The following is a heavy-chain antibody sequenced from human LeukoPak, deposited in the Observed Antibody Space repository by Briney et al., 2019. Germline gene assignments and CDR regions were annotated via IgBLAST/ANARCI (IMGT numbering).Heavy chain of an antibody. V-gene: IGHV3-30-3*01. CDR1: GFTFSSYA. CDR2: ISYDGSNK. D-gene: IGHD6-13*01. CDR3: AREVMAAADYYFDY. Sequence: GGSLRLSCAASGFTFSSYAMHWVRQAPGKGLEWVAVISYDGSNKYYADSVKGRFTISRDNSKNTLYLQMNSLRAEDTAVYYCAREVMAAADYYFDYWGQGTLVTVSS. J-gene: IGHJ4*02.